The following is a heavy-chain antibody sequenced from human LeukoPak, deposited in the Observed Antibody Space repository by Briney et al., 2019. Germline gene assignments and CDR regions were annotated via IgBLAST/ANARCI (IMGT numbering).Heavy chain of an antibody. V-gene: IGHV3-23*01. CDR2: ISGSGGST. D-gene: IGHD2-15*01. CDR3: AKDAPYCSGGSCYDY. J-gene: IGHJ4*02. CDR1: GFTFSSYA. Sequence: TGGSLRLSCAASGFTFSSYAMSWVRQAPGKGLEWVSAISGSGGSTYYADSVKGRFTISRDNSKNTLYLQMNSLRSEDTAVYYIAKDAPYCSGGSCYDYWGQGTLVTVSS.